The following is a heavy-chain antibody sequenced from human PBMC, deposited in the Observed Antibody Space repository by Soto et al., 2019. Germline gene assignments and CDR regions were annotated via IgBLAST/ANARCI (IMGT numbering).Heavy chain of an antibody. D-gene: IGHD3-9*01. CDR3: AKVPYDILTGYYNY. CDR2: ISGRGGST. Sequence: GGSLRLSCAASGFIFSSYAMTWVRQAPGKGPEWVSGISGRGGSTYHADSVKGRFTISRDNSKNTLYLQMNSLRAEDTAVYYCAKVPYDILTGYYNYWGQGTLVTVSS. CDR1: GFIFSSYA. V-gene: IGHV3-23*01. J-gene: IGHJ4*02.